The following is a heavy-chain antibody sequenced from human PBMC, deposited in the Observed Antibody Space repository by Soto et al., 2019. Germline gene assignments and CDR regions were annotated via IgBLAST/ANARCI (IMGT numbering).Heavy chain of an antibody. D-gene: IGHD3-10*01. CDR2: ISGSGGST. CDR3: AKRLLWFGELSHYPYYYFDY. J-gene: IGHJ4*02. Sequence: GGSLSLSCAASGFTFISYAMSWVCQAPGKGLEWVSAISGSGGSTYYADSVKGRFTISRDNSKNTLYLQMNSLRAEDTAVYYCAKRLLWFGELSHYPYYYFDYWGQGTLVTSPQ. CDR1: GFTFISYA. V-gene: IGHV3-23*01.